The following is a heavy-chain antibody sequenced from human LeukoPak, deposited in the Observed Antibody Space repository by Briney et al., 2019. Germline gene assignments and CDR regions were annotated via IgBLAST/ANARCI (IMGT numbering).Heavy chain of an antibody. J-gene: IGHJ1*01. V-gene: IGHV3-23*01. CDR2: ISGSGGST. D-gene: IGHD1-1*01. Sequence: GGSLRLSCAASGFTFSSYAMSWVRQAPGKGLEWVSAISGSGGSTYYADSVKGRFTISRDNPKNTLYLQMNSLRAEDTAVYCCAKVSTTAEYFQHWGQGTLVTVSS. CDR1: GFTFSSYA. CDR3: AKVSTTAEYFQH.